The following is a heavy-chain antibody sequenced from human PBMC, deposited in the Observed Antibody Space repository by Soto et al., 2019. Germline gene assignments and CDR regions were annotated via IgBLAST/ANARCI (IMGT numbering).Heavy chain of an antibody. V-gene: IGHV4-39*01. J-gene: IGHJ6*02. Sequence: PSETLALTCTVSGGSISSSSYYWGWIRQPPGKGLEWIGSIYYSGSTYYNPSLKSQVTISVDTSKNQFSLKLSSVTAADTAVYYCASSGHLAVAEDYYGMDVWGHGTTVTVSS. CDR2: IYYSGST. CDR3: ASSGHLAVAEDYYGMDV. CDR1: GGSISSSSYY. D-gene: IGHD6-19*01.